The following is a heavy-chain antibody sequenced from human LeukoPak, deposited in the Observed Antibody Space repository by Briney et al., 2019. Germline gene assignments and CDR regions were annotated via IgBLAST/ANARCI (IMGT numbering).Heavy chain of an antibody. Sequence: GGSQRLSCAASGFTFSNHWMTWIRQAPGKGLEWVANIKQDGIEKYYADSVEGRFTVSRDNTKKTLFLQMHTLRAEDTAVYYCARGSSGYYCDHFQTWGQGSLVTVSS. D-gene: IGHD3-22*01. CDR2: IKQDGIEK. CDR1: GFTFSNHW. CDR3: ARGSSGYYCDHFQT. V-gene: IGHV3-7*01. J-gene: IGHJ1*01.